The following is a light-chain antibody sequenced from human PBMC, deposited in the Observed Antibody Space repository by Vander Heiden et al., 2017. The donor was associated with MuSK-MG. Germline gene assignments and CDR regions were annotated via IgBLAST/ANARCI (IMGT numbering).Light chain of an antibody. CDR3: SSYTSSSTLV. CDR2: EVS. J-gene: IGLJ1*01. Sequence: QSALTQPASVSGSPGQSITISYTGNSSDVGGYNYVSWYQQHPGKAPKLMVYEVSNRPSGVSNRFSGSKSGNTASLTISGLQAEDEADYYCSSYTSSSTLVFGTGTKVTVL. CDR1: SSDVGGYNY. V-gene: IGLV2-14*01.